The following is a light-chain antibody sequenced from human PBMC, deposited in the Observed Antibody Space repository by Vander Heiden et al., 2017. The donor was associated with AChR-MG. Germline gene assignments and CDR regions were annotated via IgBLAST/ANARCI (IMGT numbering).Light chain of an antibody. CDR2: QDK. CDR1: KLGNKY. V-gene: IGLV3-1*01. J-gene: IGLJ2*01. Sequence: SYDLTQPPSVSVSPGQTASITCSGDKLGNKYACWYQQKPGQSPVPVIYQDKKRPSGIPERFSGSNSGNTATLTISGTQAMDEADYYCQAWDSSTVVFGGGTKLTVL. CDR3: QAWDSSTVV.